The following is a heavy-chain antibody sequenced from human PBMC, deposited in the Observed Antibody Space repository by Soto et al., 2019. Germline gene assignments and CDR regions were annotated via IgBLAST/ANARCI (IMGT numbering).Heavy chain of an antibody. V-gene: IGHV3-30*18. J-gene: IGHJ6*02. CDR3: AKVRGYTAMTVGGYYGMDV. CDR2: ISYDGSNK. CDR1: GFNFSSYG. Sequence: PGGSLRLSCAASGFNFSSYGMHWVRKAPGKGLEWVAVISYDGSNKYYADSVKGRFTISRDNSKNTLYLQMNSLRAEDTAVYYCAKVRGYTAMTVGGYYGMDVWGQGTTVTVSS. D-gene: IGHD5-18*01.